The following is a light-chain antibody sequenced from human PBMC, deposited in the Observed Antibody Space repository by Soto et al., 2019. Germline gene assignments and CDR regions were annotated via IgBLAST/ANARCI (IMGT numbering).Light chain of an antibody. CDR3: HQYGTSPPVP. Sequence: SGLTQSKGTLSLSPGERATLSCRAIQSVSSSYLAWYQQKPGQAPRLLIYGASTRATGIPDRFSGSGSGTDFTLTITRLEPEDFAVHYCHQYGTSPPVPFGQGRLLEI. J-gene: IGKJ5*01. CDR1: QSVSSSY. CDR2: GAS. V-gene: IGKV3-20*01.